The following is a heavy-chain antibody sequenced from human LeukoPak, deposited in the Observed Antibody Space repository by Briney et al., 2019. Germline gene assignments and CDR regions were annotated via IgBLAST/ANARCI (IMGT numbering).Heavy chain of an antibody. CDR1: GGSISSYY. V-gene: IGHV4-4*07. CDR3: ARDKDIVVVVAATGAFDI. CDR2: IYTSGST. J-gene: IGHJ3*02. D-gene: IGHD2-15*01. Sequence: SETLSLTCTVSGGSISSYYWSWIRQPAGKGLEWIGRIYTSGSTNYNPSLKSRVTMSVDTSKNQFSLKLSSVTAADTAVYYCARDKDIVVVVAATGAFDIWGQGTMVTVSS.